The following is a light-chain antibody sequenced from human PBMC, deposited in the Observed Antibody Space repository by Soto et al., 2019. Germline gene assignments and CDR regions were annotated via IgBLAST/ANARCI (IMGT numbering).Light chain of an antibody. CDR1: SSDVGGYNY. Sequence: HSVLTQPASVSGSPGQSITISCTGTSSDVGGYNYVSWYQQHPGKAPKLMIYEVSNRPSGVSNRFSGSKSGNTASLTISGLQAEDEADYYCSSCTRTSHVVFGGGTKLTVL. CDR2: EVS. CDR3: SSCTRTSHVV. J-gene: IGLJ2*01. V-gene: IGLV2-14*01.